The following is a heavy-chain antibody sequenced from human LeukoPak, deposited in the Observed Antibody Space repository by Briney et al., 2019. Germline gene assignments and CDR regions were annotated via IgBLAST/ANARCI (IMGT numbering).Heavy chain of an antibody. CDR2: INPNSGGT. V-gene: IGHV1-2*02. Sequence: ASVKVSCKASGYTFTGYYMHWVRQAPGQGLEWMGWINPNSGGTNYAQKFQGRVTMTRDTSISTAYMALSRLRSDDTAVYYCARDGVGYYDSSGYYYFQHWGQGTLVTVSS. CDR3: ARDGVGYYDSSGYYYFQH. CDR1: GYTFTGYY. D-gene: IGHD3-22*01. J-gene: IGHJ1*01.